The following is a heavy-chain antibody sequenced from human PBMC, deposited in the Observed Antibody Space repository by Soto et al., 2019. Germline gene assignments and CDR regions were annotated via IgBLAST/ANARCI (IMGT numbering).Heavy chain of an antibody. CDR1: GYTFTSYG. V-gene: IGHV1-18*01. Sequence: ASVKVSCKASGYTFTSYGISWVLRAPGQGLEWMGWISAYNGNTNYAQKLQGRVTMTTDTSTSTAYMELRSLRSDDTAVYYCARDPGYSSTSQPPTGCSSYYYYYYYGMDVWGQGTTVTVSS. CDR3: ARDPGYSSTSQPPTGCSSYYYYYYYGMDV. J-gene: IGHJ6*02. D-gene: IGHD6-13*01. CDR2: ISAYNGNT.